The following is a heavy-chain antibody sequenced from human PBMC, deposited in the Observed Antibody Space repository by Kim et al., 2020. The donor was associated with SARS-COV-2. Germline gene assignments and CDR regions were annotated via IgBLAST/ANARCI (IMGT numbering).Heavy chain of an antibody. V-gene: IGHV4-34*01. D-gene: IGHD3-10*01. J-gene: IGHJ4*01. CDR3: ARGPPYYYGSGSYYNDFD. CDR2: INHSGST. CDR1: GGSFSGYY. Sequence: SETLSLTCAVYGGSFSGYYWSWIRQPPGKGLEWIGEINHSGSTNYNPSLKSRVTISVDTSKNQFSLKLSSVTAADTAVYYCARGPPYYYGSGSYYNDFD.